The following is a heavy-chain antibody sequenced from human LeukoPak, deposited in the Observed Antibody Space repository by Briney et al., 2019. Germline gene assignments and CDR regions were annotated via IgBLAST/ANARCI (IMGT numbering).Heavy chain of an antibody. CDR1: GFTFDDYA. J-gene: IGHJ3*02. V-gene: IGHV3-9*01. CDR3: AKDLDAFDI. Sequence: GGSLRLSCAASGFTFDDYAMHWVRHAPGKGLEWVSGISWNSGSIGYADSVKGRFTISRDNAKNSLYLQMNSLRAEDTALYYCAKDLDAFDIWGQGTMVTVSS. CDR2: ISWNSGSI.